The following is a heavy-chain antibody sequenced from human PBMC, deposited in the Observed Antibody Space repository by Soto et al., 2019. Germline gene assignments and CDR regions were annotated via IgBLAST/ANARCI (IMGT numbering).Heavy chain of an antibody. V-gene: IGHV5-51*01. D-gene: IGHD3-22*01. CDR3: ARLSLLPKGFDY. J-gene: IGHJ4*02. CDR1: GYSFTTYW. Sequence: PGESLKISCNGSGYSFTTYWIGWVRQMPGKGLEWMGIIHPGDSDTRYSPSFQGQVTISADRSISTAYLQWSGLKASDTAMYYCARLSLLPKGFDYWGQGTLVIVSS. CDR2: IHPGDSDT.